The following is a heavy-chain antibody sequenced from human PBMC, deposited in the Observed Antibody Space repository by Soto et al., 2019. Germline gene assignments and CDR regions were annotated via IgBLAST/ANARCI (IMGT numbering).Heavy chain of an antibody. CDR1: GGSVSSGSYY. CDR3: VYSYGMYFDY. Sequence: KTSETLSLTCTVSGGSVSSGSYYWSWIRQPPGKGLEWIGYIYYSGSTNYNPSLKSRVTISVDTSKNQFSLKLSSVTAADTAVYYCVYSYGMYFDYWGREPWSPSPQ. V-gene: IGHV4-61*01. J-gene: IGHJ4*02. D-gene: IGHD5-18*01. CDR2: IYYSGST.